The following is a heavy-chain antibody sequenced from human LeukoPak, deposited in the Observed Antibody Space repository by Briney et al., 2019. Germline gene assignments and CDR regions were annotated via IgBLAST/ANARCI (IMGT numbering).Heavy chain of an antibody. Sequence: GGSLRLSCAASGITFRDYGMSWVRQAPGKGLEWVSGISGSGGSTEYADSVKGRFTISRDNAKNSLYLQMNSLRAEDTALYHCARDLWEWQYAFDIWGQGTMVTVSS. J-gene: IGHJ3*02. V-gene: IGHV3-20*01. CDR2: ISGSGGST. CDR3: ARDLWEWQYAFDI. D-gene: IGHD3-3*01. CDR1: GITFRDYG.